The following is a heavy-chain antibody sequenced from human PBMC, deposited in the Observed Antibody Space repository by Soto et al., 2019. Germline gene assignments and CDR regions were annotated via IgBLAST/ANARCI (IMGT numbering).Heavy chain of an antibody. CDR1: GFTFSSYG. CDR2: ISYDVSNK. D-gene: IGHD6-13*01. Sequence: GGSLRLSCAASGFTFSSYGMHRVRQAPGKGLEWVAVISYDVSNKYYADAVKGRLTISRDNTKDTLYLQMNSLRAEDTAVYYCAKWGRAEAGIDYYYYGMDVWGQGTKVTVSS. J-gene: IGHJ6*02. V-gene: IGHV3-30*18. CDR3: AKWGRAEAGIDYYYYGMDV.